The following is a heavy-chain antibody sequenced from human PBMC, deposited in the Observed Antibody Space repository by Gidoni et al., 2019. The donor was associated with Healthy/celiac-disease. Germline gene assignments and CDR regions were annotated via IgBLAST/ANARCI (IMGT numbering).Heavy chain of an antibody. J-gene: IGHJ4*02. CDR3: ARVGIYSYGFVY. V-gene: IGHV1-69*01. D-gene: IGHD5-18*01. CDR1: GGTFRSYA. CDR2: IIPIFGTA. Sequence: QVQLVQSGAEVKKHGSSGKGSCKAAGGTFRSYAISWVRQAPGQGLEWMGGIIPIFGTANYAQKFKGSVTITADESTRTAYMELSSLRSEDTAVYYCARVGIYSYGFVYWGQGTLVTVSS.